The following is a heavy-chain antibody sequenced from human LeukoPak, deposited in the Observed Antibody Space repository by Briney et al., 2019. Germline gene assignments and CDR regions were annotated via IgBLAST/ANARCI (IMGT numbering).Heavy chain of an antibody. D-gene: IGHD5-12*01. J-gene: IGHJ4*02. CDR3: AKDQGLYSGYDPLDY. Sequence: GGSLRLSCAASGFTFSSYGMHWVRQAPGKGLEWVAVISYEGSNKYYADSVKGRFTISRDNAKNTLYLQMNSLRAEDTAVYYCAKDQGLYSGYDPLDYWGQGTLVTVSS. CDR1: GFTFSSYG. CDR2: ISYEGSNK. V-gene: IGHV3-30*18.